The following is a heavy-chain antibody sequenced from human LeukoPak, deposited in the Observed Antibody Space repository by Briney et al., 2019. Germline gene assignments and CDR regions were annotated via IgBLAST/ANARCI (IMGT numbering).Heavy chain of an antibody. J-gene: IGHJ4*02. CDR1: GGSISSGSYY. D-gene: IGHD6-13*01. CDR3: AREVVAAAGTVDY. Sequence: SENLSLTCTVSGGSISSGSYYWSWIRQPAGKGLEWIGRIYTSGSANYNPSLKSRVTISVDTSKNQFSLKLSSVTAADTAVYYCAREVVAAAGTVDYWGQGTLVTVSS. CDR2: IYTSGSA. V-gene: IGHV4-61*02.